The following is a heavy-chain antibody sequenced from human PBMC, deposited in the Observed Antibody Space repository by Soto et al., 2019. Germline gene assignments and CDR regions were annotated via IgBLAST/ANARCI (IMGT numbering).Heavy chain of an antibody. CDR1: GGSVRDGSYY. V-gene: IGHV4-61*01. Sequence: SETLSLTCTVSGGSVRDGSYYWAWLRQPPGKGLEWIGHIYHSGSTIYNPSLKSRVTISIDTSKSQFSLNLNSMTAADTAVYYCAGYNWNYYFDPWGQGTLVTVSS. D-gene: IGHD1-7*01. CDR3: AGYNWNYYFDP. J-gene: IGHJ5*02. CDR2: IYHSGST.